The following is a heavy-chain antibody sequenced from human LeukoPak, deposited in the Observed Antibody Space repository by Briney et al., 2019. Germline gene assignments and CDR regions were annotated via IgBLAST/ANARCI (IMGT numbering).Heavy chain of an antibody. V-gene: IGHV3-30-3*01. D-gene: IGHD3-22*01. Sequence: GGSLRLSCAASGFTFSTFAIHWVRQAPGRGLEWVAVLSHDGNNKDYADSVKGRFTISTDSSKNTLYLQMNSLRAEDTAVYYCARDSHDSSGYPRFFDYWGQGTLVTVSS. CDR3: ARDSHDSSGYPRFFDY. J-gene: IGHJ4*02. CDR1: GFTFSTFA. CDR2: LSHDGNNK.